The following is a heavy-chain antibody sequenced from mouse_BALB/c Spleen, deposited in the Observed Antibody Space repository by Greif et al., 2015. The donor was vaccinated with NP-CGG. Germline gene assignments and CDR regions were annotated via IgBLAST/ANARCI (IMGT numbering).Heavy chain of an antibody. CDR3: ARNRYYYGSSEYYFDY. CDR1: GFTFSSFG. V-gene: IGHV5-17*02. CDR2: ISSGSSTI. Sequence: EVQLQESGGGLVQPGGSRKLSCAASGFTFSSFGMHWVRQAPEKGLEWVAYISSGSSTIYYADTVKGRFTISRDNPKNTLFLQMTSLRSEDTAMYYCARNRYYYGSSEYYFDYWGQGTTLTVSS. D-gene: IGHD1-1*01. J-gene: IGHJ2*01.